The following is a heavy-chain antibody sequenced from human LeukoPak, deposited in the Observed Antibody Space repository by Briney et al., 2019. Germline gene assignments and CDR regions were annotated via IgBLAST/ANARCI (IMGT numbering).Heavy chain of an antibody. Sequence: GGSLRLSCAPSGFSLSRYDMHWVRQAPGKGLEWVAFIQYDGHDYYYADSVRGRFTISRDNSKKILSLQMNSLRVEDTAVYYCAREMIMPDDAFDIWGQGTMVTVSS. D-gene: IGHD3-16*01. V-gene: IGHV3-30*02. J-gene: IGHJ3*02. CDR2: IQYDGHDY. CDR3: AREMIMPDDAFDI. CDR1: GFSLSRYD.